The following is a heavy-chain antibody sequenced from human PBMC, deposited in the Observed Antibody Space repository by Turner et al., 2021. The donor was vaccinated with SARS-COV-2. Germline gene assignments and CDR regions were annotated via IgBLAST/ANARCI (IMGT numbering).Heavy chain of an antibody. CDR3: ARANYDSSGYYCYFDY. CDR2: IGTAGDT. Sequence: EVQLVEPGGGLVQPGGSLRLSCAASGFTFSSYDMHWVRQATGKGLEWVSVIGTAGDTYYPGSVKGRFTISRENAKNSLYLQMNTLRAGDTAVYYCARANYDSSGYYCYFDYWGQGTLVTVSS. J-gene: IGHJ4*02. D-gene: IGHD3-22*01. V-gene: IGHV3-13*04. CDR1: GFTFSSYD.